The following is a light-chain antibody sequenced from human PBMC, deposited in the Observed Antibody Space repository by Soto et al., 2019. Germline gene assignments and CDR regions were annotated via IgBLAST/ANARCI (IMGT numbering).Light chain of an antibody. CDR3: SSYTSSSTLYVV. CDR2: DVS. CDR1: SSDVGGYNY. J-gene: IGLJ2*01. V-gene: IGLV2-14*01. Sequence: QSVLTQPASVSGSPGQSITISCTGTSSDVGGYNYVSWYQQHPGKAPKLMIHDVSNRPSGVSNRFSGSKSGNTASLTISGLQAEDEADYYCSSYTSSSTLYVVFGGGTKVTVL.